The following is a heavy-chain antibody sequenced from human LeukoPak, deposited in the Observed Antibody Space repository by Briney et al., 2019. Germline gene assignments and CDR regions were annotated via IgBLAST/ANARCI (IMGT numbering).Heavy chain of an antibody. CDR1: GGTFSSYA. CDR3: ASECSSTSCYKGFDP. Sequence: SVKVSCKASGGTFSSYAISWVRQAPGQGLEWMGGIIPIFGTANYAQKFQGRVTITADESTSTAYMELSSLRSEDTAVYYCASECSSTSCYKGFDPWGQGTLVTVSS. J-gene: IGHJ5*02. CDR2: IIPIFGTA. V-gene: IGHV1-69*01. D-gene: IGHD2-2*02.